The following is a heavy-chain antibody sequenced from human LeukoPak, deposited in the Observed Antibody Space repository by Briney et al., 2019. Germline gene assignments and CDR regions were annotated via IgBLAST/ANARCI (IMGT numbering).Heavy chain of an antibody. CDR1: GFTFSSYE. CDR3: ARARNGVLFDY. D-gene: IGHD2-8*01. Sequence: GGSLRLSCATSGFTFSSYEMHWVRQAPGKGLEWVSYISNSDSTIFYADPVKGRFTVSRDNAKNSLYLQMNNLRAEDTALYYCARARNGVLFDYWGQGTLVTVSS. J-gene: IGHJ4*02. V-gene: IGHV3-48*03. CDR2: ISNSDSTI.